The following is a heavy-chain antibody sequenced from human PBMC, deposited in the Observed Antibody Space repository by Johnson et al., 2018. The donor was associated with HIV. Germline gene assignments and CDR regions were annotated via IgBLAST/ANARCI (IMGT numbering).Heavy chain of an antibody. CDR3: AREDSGYVPDAFDI. J-gene: IGHJ3*02. V-gene: IGHV3-11*04. D-gene: IGHD5-12*01. CDR1: GFTFSDNY. CDR2: ISTSGSNI. Sequence: QVQLVESGGGVVQPGRSLRLSCAASGFTFSDNYMSWIRQAPGKGLEWVSYISTSGSNIYYADSVKGRFTISRDNAKNSLYLQMNSLRGEDTAVYYCAREDSGYVPDAFDIWGQGTMVTVSS.